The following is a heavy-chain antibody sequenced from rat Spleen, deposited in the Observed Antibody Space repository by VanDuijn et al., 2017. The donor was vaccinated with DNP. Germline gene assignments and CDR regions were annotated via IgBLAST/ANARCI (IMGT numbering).Heavy chain of an antibody. CDR3: ARGSDGVWLAY. V-gene: IGHV1-43*01. CDR1: GYAFTTYG. J-gene: IGHJ3*01. Sequence: QVQLQQSGAELAKPGSSVMISCRPSGYAFTTYGICRLTQTTRQGLEFICYINMGSGGTNYNEKFKGKATLTVGKSSSTAFMQPSSLTPDDSAVYYCARGSDGVWLAYWGQGTLVTVSS. CDR2: INMGSGGT. D-gene: IGHD4-3*01.